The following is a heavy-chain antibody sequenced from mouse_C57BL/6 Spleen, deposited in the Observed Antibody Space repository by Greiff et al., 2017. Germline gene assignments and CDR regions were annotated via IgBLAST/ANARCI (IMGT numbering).Heavy chain of an antibody. D-gene: IGHD2-3*01. Sequence: EVKLVESGGGLVKPGGSLKLSCAASGFTFSSYTMSWVRQTPGKRLEWVATISGGGGNTYYPDSVKGRFTISRDNAKNTLYLQMSSLRSEDTALYYCARHPYDGYYGAMDYWGQGTSVTVSS. V-gene: IGHV5-9*01. CDR3: ARHPYDGYYGAMDY. J-gene: IGHJ4*01. CDR1: GFTFSSYT. CDR2: ISGGGGNT.